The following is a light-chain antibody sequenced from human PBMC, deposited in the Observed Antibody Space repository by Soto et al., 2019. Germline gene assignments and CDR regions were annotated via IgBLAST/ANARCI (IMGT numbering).Light chain of an antibody. V-gene: IGLV3-1*01. CDR3: QAWDNIFVV. CDR1: TLGDKY. J-gene: IGLJ2*01. Sequence: SYELTQPPSVSVSPGQTASITCSGDTLGDKYACWYQQKPGQSPVLVIYQDNKRPSGIPERFSGSNSGNTATLTISGTQAMDEADYYCQAWDNIFVVFGGGTKLTVL. CDR2: QDN.